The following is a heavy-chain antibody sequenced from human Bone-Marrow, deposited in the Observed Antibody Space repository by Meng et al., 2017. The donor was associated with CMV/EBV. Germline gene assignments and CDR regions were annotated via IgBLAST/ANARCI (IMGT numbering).Heavy chain of an antibody. CDR1: GYTFTSYG. Sequence: ASVKVSCKASGYTFTSYGISWVRQAPGQGLEWMGWISAYNGNTNYAQKLQGRVTMTTDTSTSTAYMELSSLRSEDTAVYYCATSSGYCSSTSCYSVVEYGMDVWGQGTTVTV. D-gene: IGHD2-2*01. CDR2: ISAYNGNT. CDR3: ATSSGYCSSTSCYSVVEYGMDV. V-gene: IGHV1-18*01. J-gene: IGHJ6*02.